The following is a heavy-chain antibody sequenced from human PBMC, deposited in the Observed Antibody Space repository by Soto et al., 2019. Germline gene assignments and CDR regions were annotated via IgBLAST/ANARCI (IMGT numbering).Heavy chain of an antibody. V-gene: IGHV3-23*01. Sequence: EGQLLESGGGLVQPGGSLRLSCVASGFTFKNFAMTWVRQAPGKGMEWVSAIGGSGSSANSGDFVKGRFTVSKDDSKSTLYLQMSGLRVDDTALYYWARDAVAYNGEWDWFDLWGQGTLVTVSS. CDR2: IGGSGSSA. D-gene: IGHD3-10*01. CDR3: ARDAVAYNGEWDWFDL. J-gene: IGHJ5*02. CDR1: GFTFKNFA.